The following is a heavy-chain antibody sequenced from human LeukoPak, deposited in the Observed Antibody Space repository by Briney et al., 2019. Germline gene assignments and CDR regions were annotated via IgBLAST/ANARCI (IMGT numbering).Heavy chain of an antibody. V-gene: IGHV4-59*01. CDR2: IYYSGST. CDR1: GGSISSYY. CDR3: ASLYSSSWYDAFDI. Sequence: PSETLSLTCTVSGGSISSYYWSWIRQPPGKGLEWIGYIYYSGSTNNNPSLKSRVTISVDTSKTQYSLKLSPVTAADTAVYYCASLYSSSWYDAFDIWGQGTMVTVSS. J-gene: IGHJ3*02. D-gene: IGHD6-13*01.